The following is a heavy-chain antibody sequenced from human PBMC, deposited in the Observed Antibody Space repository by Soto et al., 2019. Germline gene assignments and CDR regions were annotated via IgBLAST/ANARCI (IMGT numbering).Heavy chain of an antibody. J-gene: IGHJ4*02. CDR3: AMFGEIAAAIPGDY. CDR1: GGTFSSYA. CDR2: IIPIFGTA. Sequence: QVQLVQSGAEVKKPGSSVKVSCKASGGTFSSYAISWVRQAPGQGLEWMGGIIPIFGTANYAQKFQGRVTITADESTSTDYMELSSLRSEDTAVYYCAMFGEIAAAIPGDYWGQGTLVTVSS. D-gene: IGHD3-10*02. V-gene: IGHV1-69*01.